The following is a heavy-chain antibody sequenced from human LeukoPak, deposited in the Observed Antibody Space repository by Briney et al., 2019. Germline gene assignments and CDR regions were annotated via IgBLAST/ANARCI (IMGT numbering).Heavy chain of an antibody. CDR1: GFTVSSNY. CDR3: ARDDSSGYPKY. Sequence: GSLRLSCAASGFTVSSNYMSWVRQAPGKGLEWVSVIYSGGSTYYADSVKGRFTISRDNSKNTLYLQMNSLRAEDTAVYYCARDDSSGYPKYWGQGTLVTVSS. J-gene: IGHJ4*02. D-gene: IGHD3-22*01. CDR2: IYSGGST. V-gene: IGHV3-66*01.